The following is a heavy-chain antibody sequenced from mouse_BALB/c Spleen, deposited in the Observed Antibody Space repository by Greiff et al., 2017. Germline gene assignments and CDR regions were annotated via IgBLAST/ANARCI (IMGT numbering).Heavy chain of an antibody. J-gene: IGHJ3*01. V-gene: IGHV5-4*02. D-gene: IGHD2-14*01. CDR3: ASNYRYDGQFAY. CDR2: ISDGGSYT. Sequence: DVKLVESGGGLVKPGGSLKLSCAASGFTFSDYYMYWVRQTPEKRLEWVATISDGGSYTYYPDSVKGRFTISRDNAKNNLYLQMSSLKSEDTAMYYCASNYRYDGQFAYWGQGTLVTVSA. CDR1: GFTFSDYY.